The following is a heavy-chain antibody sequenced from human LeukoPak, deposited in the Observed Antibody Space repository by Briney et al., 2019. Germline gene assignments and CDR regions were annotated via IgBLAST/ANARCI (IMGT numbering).Heavy chain of an antibody. CDR1: GFTFSSYA. CDR3: AKRATWRYFDL. D-gene: IGHD5-12*01. J-gene: IGHJ2*01. Sequence: GGSLRLSCAASGFTFSSYAMSWVRPAPGNGLEWVSAISGSGGSTYYADSGKGRFTISRDNSKNTLYLQMNSLRAEDTAVYYCAKRATWRYFDLWGRGTLVTVSS. CDR2: ISGSGGST. V-gene: IGHV3-23*01.